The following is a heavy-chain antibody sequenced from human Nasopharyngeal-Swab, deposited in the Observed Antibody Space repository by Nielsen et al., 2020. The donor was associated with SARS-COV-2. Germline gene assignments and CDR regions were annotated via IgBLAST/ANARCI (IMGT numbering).Heavy chain of an antibody. CDR2: IYYSGST. V-gene: IGHV4-59*01. CDR1: GGSISSYY. CDR3: ARAPNYILYYFDY. D-gene: IGHD3-10*01. J-gene: IGHJ4*02. Sequence: SETLPLTCTVSGGSISSYYWSWIRQPPGKGLEWIGYIYYSGSTNYNPSLKSRVTISVDTSKNQFSLKLSSVTAADTAVYYCARAPNYILYYFDYWGQGTLVTVSS.